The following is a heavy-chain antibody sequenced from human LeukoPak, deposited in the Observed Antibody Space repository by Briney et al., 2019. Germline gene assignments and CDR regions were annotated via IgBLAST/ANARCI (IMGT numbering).Heavy chain of an antibody. Sequence: PGGSLRLSCAASGFTVSSNYMSWVRQAPGKGLEWVSVIYSGGSTYYADSVKGRFTISRANSKNTLYLQMNSLRAEDTAVYYCARDLEGAAAGTFVYWGQGTLVTVSS. D-gene: IGHD6-13*01. J-gene: IGHJ4*02. CDR3: ARDLEGAAAGTFVY. CDR2: IYSGGST. V-gene: IGHV3-53*01. CDR1: GFTVSSNY.